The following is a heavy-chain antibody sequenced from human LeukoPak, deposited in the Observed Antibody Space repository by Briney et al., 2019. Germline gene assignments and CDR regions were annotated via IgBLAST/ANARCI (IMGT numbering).Heavy chain of an antibody. D-gene: IGHD3-9*01. CDR2: VHSSGST. Sequence: SETLSLTCTVSGGSISSFFWSWIRQPPGKGLEWIGYVHSSGSTKYNPSLKSRLIILADISKNQFSLKLRSVSVADTAVYYCARLAPGNYDILTGDPKVVFDYWGQGALVAVSS. CDR1: GGSISSFF. CDR3: ARLAPGNYDILTGDPKVVFDY. J-gene: IGHJ4*02. V-gene: IGHV4-59*12.